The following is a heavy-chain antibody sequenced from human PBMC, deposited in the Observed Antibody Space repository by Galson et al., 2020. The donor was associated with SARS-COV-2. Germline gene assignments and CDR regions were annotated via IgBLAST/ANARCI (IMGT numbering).Heavy chain of an antibody. V-gene: IGHV5-51*01. CDR3: ARHEGGDSGYNYAAS. D-gene: IGHD5-12*01. CDR2: IYPSDSDT. J-gene: IGHJ5*02. CDR1: GYTFTNYW. Sequence: GESLKISCKGSGYTFTNYWIAWVRQRPGKGLEWMGIIYPSDSDTMYGPAFQDQVTISADKSLNTAYLQWNSLRASDSAMYFCARHEGGDSGYNYAASWGQGTQVTVSS.